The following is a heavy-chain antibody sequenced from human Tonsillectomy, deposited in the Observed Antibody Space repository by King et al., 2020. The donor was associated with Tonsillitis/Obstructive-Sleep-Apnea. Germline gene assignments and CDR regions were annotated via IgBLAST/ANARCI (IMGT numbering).Heavy chain of an antibody. J-gene: IGHJ5*02. Sequence: VQLVQSGAEVKKPGESLKLSCKGSGYSFTTYWIAWVRQMPGKGLEWMGIIYPGDSYTTYNPSFQGQVTISADKSISTAYLQWSSLKASDTAMYYCARRGYSDFQNWFDPWGQEPWSPSPQ. V-gene: IGHV5-51*01. CDR2: IYPGDSYT. CDR1: GYSFTTYW. CDR3: ARRGYSDFQNWFDP. D-gene: IGHD5-12*01.